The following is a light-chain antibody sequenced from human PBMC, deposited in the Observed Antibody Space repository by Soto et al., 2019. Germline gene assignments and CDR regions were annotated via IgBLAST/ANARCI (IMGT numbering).Light chain of an antibody. CDR3: SSYTSKSSLI. V-gene: IGLV2-14*01. CDR1: MRDVGAYHL. Sequence: QSALTQPASVSGSPGQSITISCAGTMRDVGAYHLVSWYQQHPGRAPQLIIYEVRNRPSGISFRFSGSKSGNTASLTISGLQAEDEADYYCSSYTSKSSLIFGGGTKVTVL. CDR2: EVR. J-gene: IGLJ2*01.